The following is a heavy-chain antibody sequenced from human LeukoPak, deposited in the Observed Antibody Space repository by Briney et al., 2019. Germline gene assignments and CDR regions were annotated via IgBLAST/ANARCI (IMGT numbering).Heavy chain of an antibody. D-gene: IGHD2-2*01. J-gene: IGHJ4*02. Sequence: SVKVSCKASGGTCSSYAISWVRQAPGQGLEWMGGIFPIFGTANYAQKFQGRVTITTDESTSTAYMELSSLRSEDTAVCYCARGCSSTSCPFDYWGQGTLVTVSS. V-gene: IGHV1-69*05. CDR1: GGTCSSYA. CDR3: ARGCSSTSCPFDY. CDR2: IFPIFGTA.